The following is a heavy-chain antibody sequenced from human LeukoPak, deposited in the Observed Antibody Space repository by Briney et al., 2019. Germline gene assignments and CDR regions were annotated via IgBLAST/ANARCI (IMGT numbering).Heavy chain of an antibody. D-gene: IGHD5-18*01. CDR2: ISAYNGNT. V-gene: IGHV1-18*01. CDR1: GYTFTSYG. CDR3: ARNVDTAMVSYYYYMDV. Sequence: GASVKVSYKASGYTFTSYGISWVRQAPGQGLEWMGWISAYNGNTNYAQKLQGRVTMTTDTSTSTAYMELRSLRSDDTAVYYCARNVDTAMVSYYYYMDVWGKGTTVTVSS. J-gene: IGHJ6*03.